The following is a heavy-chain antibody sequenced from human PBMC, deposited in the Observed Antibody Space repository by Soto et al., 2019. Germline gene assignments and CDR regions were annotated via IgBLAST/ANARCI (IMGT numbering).Heavy chain of an antibody. V-gene: IGHV5-51*01. CDR1: GYSFTSYW. CDR2: IYPGDSDT. Sequence: PGEALKNSCKGSGYSFTSYWIGWVRQMPGKGLEWMGIIYPGDSDTRYSPSFQGQVTISADKSISTAYLQWSSLKASDTAMYYCARHTHSRPTSYGMDVWGQGTTVTVSS. D-gene: IGHD2-21*01. J-gene: IGHJ6*02. CDR3: ARHTHSRPTSYGMDV.